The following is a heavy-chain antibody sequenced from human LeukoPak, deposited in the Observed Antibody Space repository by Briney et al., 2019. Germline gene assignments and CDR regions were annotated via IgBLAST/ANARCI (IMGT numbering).Heavy chain of an antibody. V-gene: IGHV1-2*02. CDR1: GYTFTGYY. Sequence: SVKVSCKASGYTFTGYYMHWVRQAPGQGLECMVWINPNSDGTNCAQKFQGRVTMTRDTSINTAYMELSSLRFDDTAVYYCARGATAGRFSLRPTGAYYMDVWGKGTTVTVSS. CDR2: INPNSDGT. D-gene: IGHD6-13*01. CDR3: ARGATAGRFSLRPTGAYYMDV. J-gene: IGHJ6*03.